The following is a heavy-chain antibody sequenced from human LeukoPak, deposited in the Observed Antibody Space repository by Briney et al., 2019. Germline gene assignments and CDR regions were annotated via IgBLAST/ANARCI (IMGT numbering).Heavy chain of an antibody. J-gene: IGHJ6*03. V-gene: IGHV4-59*01. CDR3: ARVRANYYYYMDV. CDR1: GGSISSYY. CDR2: IYYSGST. Sequence: PSETLSLTRTVSGGSISSYYWSWIRQPPGKGLEWIGYIYYSGSTNYNPSLKGRVTISVDTSKNQFSLKLSSVTAADTAVYYCARVRANYYYYMDVWGKGTTVTVSS. D-gene: IGHD4-17*01.